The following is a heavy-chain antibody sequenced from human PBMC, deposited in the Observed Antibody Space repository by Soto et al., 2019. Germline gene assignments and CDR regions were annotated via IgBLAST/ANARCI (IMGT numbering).Heavy chain of an antibody. CDR2: ISWNGGTI. V-gene: IGHV3-9*01. CDR1: GFNFDDYS. D-gene: IGHD3-22*01. Sequence: GGSLRLSCAASGFNFDDYSMHWVRQAPGKGLEWVSGISWNGGTIGYADSVKGRFTISRDNAKNSLYLQMNSLRAEDTALYYCARPTYHYDSSGPPSYWGQGTLVTVSS. CDR3: ARPTYHYDSSGPPSY. J-gene: IGHJ4*02.